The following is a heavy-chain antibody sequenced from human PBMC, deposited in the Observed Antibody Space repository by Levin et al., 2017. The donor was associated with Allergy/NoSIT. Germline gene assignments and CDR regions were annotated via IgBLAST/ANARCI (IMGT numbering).Heavy chain of an antibody. CDR2: IIPIFGTA. D-gene: IGHD2-2*01. Sequence: VASVKVSCKASGGTFSSYAISWVRQAPGQGLEWMGGIIPIFGTANYAQKFQGRVTITADKSTSTAYMELSSLRSEDTAVYYCARNMQRYCSSTSCYLPYWGQGTLVTVSS. CDR3: ARNMQRYCSSTSCYLPY. J-gene: IGHJ4*02. V-gene: IGHV1-69*06. CDR1: GGTFSSYA.